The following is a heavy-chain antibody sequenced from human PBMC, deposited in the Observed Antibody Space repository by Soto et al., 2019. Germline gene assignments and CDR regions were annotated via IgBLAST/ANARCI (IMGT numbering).Heavy chain of an antibody. CDR3: ARDFNGLGYYGMDV. CDR2: IYYSGST. CDR1: GGSISSGGYY. Sequence: QVQLQESGPGLVKPSQTLSLTCTVSGGSISSGGYYWSWIRQHPGKGLEWIGYIYYSGSTYYNPSHKSRVTISVDTTKNQFSLKLSSVTAADTAVYYCARDFNGLGYYGMDVWGQGTTVTVSS. D-gene: IGHD3-16*01. V-gene: IGHV4-31*03. J-gene: IGHJ6*02.